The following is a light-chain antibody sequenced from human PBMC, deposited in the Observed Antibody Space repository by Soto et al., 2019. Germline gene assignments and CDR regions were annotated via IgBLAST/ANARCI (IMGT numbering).Light chain of an antibody. V-gene: IGLV2-11*01. CDR1: SNDVGGYDF. CDR3: CSYAGEYNLV. Sequence: QSALTQPRSVSGSPGQSITISCTGTSNDVGGYDFVSWYQQHPGKAPKLMIYDVTKRPSGVPDRFSGSKSGNTASLIISGLQAEDEADYYCCSYAGEYNLVFGGGTKVTVL. CDR2: DVT. J-gene: IGLJ2*01.